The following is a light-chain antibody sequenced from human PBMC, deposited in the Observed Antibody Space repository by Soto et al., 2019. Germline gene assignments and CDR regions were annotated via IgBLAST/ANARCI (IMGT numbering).Light chain of an antibody. J-gene: IGKJ1*01. V-gene: IGKV1-39*01. CDR3: QQSYSTPPT. CDR1: QSIGRN. Sequence: IALTQSPATRSASVGDRIPISCRASQSIGRNLDWYQQKPGKAPTLLIFTSSSLQSGVPSRFSGSGSGTDFILTISSLQPEDFATYYCQQSYSTPPTFGQGTKVDIK. CDR2: TSS.